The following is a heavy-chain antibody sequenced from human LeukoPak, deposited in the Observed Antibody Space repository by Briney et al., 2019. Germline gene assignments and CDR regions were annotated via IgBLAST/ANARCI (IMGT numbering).Heavy chain of an antibody. CDR1: GLTFSSYA. D-gene: IGHD6-13*01. CDR3: TRESGTSRYFDY. V-gene: IGHV3-74*01. CDR2: IYNDGSGT. J-gene: IGHJ4*02. Sequence: GGSLRLSCAASGLTFSSYAMSWVRQAPGKGLEWVSRIYNDGSGTTYADSVTGRFTISRDNAKNTVYLQMNSLRAEDTAVYFCTRESGTSRYFDYWGQGTLVTVSS.